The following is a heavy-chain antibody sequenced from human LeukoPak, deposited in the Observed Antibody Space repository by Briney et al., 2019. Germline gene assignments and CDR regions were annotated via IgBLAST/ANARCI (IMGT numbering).Heavy chain of an antibody. V-gene: IGHV3-30*02. CDR3: AKVEYSSSWYGVGSLDC. J-gene: IGHJ4*02. D-gene: IGHD6-13*01. Sequence: GGSLRLSCAASGFTFSSYAMHWVRQAPGKGLEWVALIRYDGSNKYYADSVKGRFTISRDNSKNTLYLQMNSLRAEDTAVYYCAKVEYSSSWYGVGSLDCWGQGTLVTVSS. CDR2: IRYDGSNK. CDR1: GFTFSSYA.